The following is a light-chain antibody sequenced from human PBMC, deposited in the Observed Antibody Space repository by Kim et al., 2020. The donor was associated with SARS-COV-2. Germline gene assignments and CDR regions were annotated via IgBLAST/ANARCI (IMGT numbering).Light chain of an antibody. V-gene: IGLV1-51*01. CDR2: DNN. J-gene: IGLJ2*01. CDR3: GTWDSSLNGLV. CDR1: SSNIGQNY. Sequence: QSVLTQPPSVSAAPGQKVTIPCSGSSSNIGQNYVSWYQQFPGTAPKLLIYDNNKRHSGIPDRFSGSKSGTSATLGITGLQTGDEADYYCGTWDSSLNGLVFGGGTQLTVL.